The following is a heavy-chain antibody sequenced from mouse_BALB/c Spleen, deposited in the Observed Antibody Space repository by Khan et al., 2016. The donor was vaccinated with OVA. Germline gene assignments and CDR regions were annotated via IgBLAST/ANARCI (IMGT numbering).Heavy chain of an antibody. CDR1: GYTFTTYW. D-gene: IGHD2-12*01. CDR3: TRYRIAY. V-gene: IGHV1-7*01. CDR2: INPTTGYT. J-gene: IGHJ2*01. Sequence: QVQLNESGAELAKPGASVKMSCKASGYTFTTYWMHWVKQRPGQGLEWIGDINPTTGYTDYNEKFKDRATLSADKSSSTAYMQLSSLTSEDSAVYYCTRYRIAYWGQGTTLTVSS.